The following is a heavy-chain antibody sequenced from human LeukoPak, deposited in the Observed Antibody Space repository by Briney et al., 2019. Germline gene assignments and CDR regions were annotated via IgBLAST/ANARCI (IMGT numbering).Heavy chain of an antibody. Sequence: SETLSLTCTVSGGSISSGSYFWGWIRQPPGKGLEWIGSIFYSGSTYHNPSLNSRVTISIDTSKNQFSLRLSSVTAADTAVYYCARQMNTVTADYWGQGTLVTVSS. D-gene: IGHD4-17*01. V-gene: IGHV4-39*01. J-gene: IGHJ4*02. CDR2: IFYSGST. CDR3: ARQMNTVTADY. CDR1: GGSISSGSYF.